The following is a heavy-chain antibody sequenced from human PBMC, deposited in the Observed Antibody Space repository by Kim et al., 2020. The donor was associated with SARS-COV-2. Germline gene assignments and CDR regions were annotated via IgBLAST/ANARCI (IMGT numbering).Heavy chain of an antibody. V-gene: IGHV1-69*13. J-gene: IGHJ4*02. CDR2: TIPIFGTA. Sequence: SVKVSCKASGGTFSSYAISGVRQAPGQGLEWMGGTIPIFGTANYAQKFQGRVTITADESTSTAYMELSSLRSEDTAVYYCARVTGFYYDSSGYYVDYWGQGTLVTVSS. D-gene: IGHD3-22*01. CDR3: ARVTGFYYDSSGYYVDY. CDR1: GGTFSSYA.